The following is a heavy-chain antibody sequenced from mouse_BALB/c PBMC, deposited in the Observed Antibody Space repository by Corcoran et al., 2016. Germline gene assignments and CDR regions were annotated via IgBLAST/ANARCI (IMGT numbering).Heavy chain of an antibody. D-gene: IGHD2-2*01. CDR1: GYTFSSYW. Sequence: QVQLQQSGAELMKPGASVKISCKATGYTFSSYWIEWVKQRPGHGLEWIGEILPGSGSTNDNEKFKGEAPFTADTSYNTAYMPLSSLTSEDSAVYYCARSDGYDWYFDVWGAGTTVTVSS. CDR3: ARSDGYDWYFDV. J-gene: IGHJ1*01. CDR2: ILPGSGST. V-gene: IGHV1-9*01.